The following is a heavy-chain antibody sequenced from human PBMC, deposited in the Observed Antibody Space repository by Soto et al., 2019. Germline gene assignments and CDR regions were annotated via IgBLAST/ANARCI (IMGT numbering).Heavy chain of an antibody. Sequence: SETLSLTCGVYGGSFSDFYHNWIRQSPGKGLEWIGEINHSGTANYSPSLKGRVTMSVDTSKNQFSLRLRSVTAADTAVYFCARGQESTYDTSGYLPYYYYGLDVWGQGTTVTVSS. D-gene: IGHD3-22*01. CDR1: GGSFSDFY. V-gene: IGHV4-34*01. CDR3: ARGQESTYDTSGYLPYYYYGLDV. J-gene: IGHJ6*02. CDR2: INHSGTA.